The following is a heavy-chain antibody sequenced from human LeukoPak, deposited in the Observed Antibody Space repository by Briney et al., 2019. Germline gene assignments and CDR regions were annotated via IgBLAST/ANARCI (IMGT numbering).Heavy chain of an antibody. CDR3: TRDFDFSSAI. D-gene: IGHD3-3*01. CDR2: ISPDGSTT. CDR1: GXXFSXXW. J-gene: IGHJ4*02. V-gene: IGHV3-74*01. Sequence: GSLRLSCAAXGXXFSXXWMHWVRXAPGKXLVWVSRISPDGSTTGHADSVKGRFTTSRDNAKSTLFLQMNSLRAEDTAVYYCTRDFDFSSAIWGQGTLVTVSS.